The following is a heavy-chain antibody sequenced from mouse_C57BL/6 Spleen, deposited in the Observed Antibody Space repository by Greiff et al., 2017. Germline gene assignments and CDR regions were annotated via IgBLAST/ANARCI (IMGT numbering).Heavy chain of an antibody. D-gene: IGHD1-1*01. V-gene: IGHV1-69*01. CDR3: ARSITTVVAEDGYCDV. CDR2: IDPSDSYT. J-gene: IGHJ1*03. Sequence: QVQLQQPGAELVMPGASVKLSCKASGYTFTSYWMHWVKPRPGQGLEWIGEIDPSDSYTNYNQKFKGKSTLTVDKSSSTAYMQLSSLTSEDSAVYYCARSITTVVAEDGYCDVWGTGTTVTVSS. CDR1: GYTFTSYW.